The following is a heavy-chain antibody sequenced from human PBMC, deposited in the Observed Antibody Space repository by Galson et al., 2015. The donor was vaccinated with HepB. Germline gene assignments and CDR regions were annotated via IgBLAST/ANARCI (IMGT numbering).Heavy chain of an antibody. D-gene: IGHD3-10*01. J-gene: IGHJ3*02. CDR1: GFTFRDYG. CDR3: AKDLSSAWFAGAFDI. Sequence: SLRLSCAASGFTFRDYGLHWVRQAPGKGLEWVAVISYDGSSKYYIDSVKGRFTISRDNSKNTLYLQMNSLRAEDTALYYCAKDLSSAWFAGAFDIWGQGTMVTVSS. CDR2: ISYDGSSK. V-gene: IGHV3-30*18.